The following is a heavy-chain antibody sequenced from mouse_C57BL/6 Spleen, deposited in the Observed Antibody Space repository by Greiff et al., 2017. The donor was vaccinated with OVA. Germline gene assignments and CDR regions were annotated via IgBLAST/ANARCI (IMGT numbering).Heavy chain of an antibody. CDR1: GFTFSDYG. J-gene: IGHJ2*01. V-gene: IGHV5-17*01. D-gene: IGHD2-3*01. Sequence: DVKLVESGGGLVKPGGSLKLSCAASGFTFSDYGMHWVRQAPEKGLEWVAYISSGSSTIYYADTVKGRFTISRDNAKNTLFLQMTSLRSEDTAMYYCARPGDGYLYFDYWGQGTTLTVSS. CDR3: ARPGDGYLYFDY. CDR2: ISSGSSTI.